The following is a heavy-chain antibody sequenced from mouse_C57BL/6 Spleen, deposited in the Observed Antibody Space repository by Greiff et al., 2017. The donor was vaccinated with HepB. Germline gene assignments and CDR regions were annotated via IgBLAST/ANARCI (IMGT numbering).Heavy chain of an antibody. J-gene: IGHJ4*01. D-gene: IGHD2-2*01. Sequence: VQLQQPGAELVRPGSSVKLSCKASGYTFTSYWMHWVKQRPIQGLEWIGNIDPSDSETHYNQKFKDKATLTVDKSSSTAYMQLSSLTSEDSAVYYCARNGYPYYAMDYWGQGTSVTVSS. CDR1: GYTFTSYW. CDR3: ARNGYPYYAMDY. CDR2: IDPSDSET. V-gene: IGHV1-52*01.